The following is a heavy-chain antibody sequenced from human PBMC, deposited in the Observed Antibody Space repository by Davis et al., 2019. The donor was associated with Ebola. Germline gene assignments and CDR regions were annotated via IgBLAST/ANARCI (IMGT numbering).Heavy chain of an antibody. V-gene: IGHV4-39*01. Sequence: GSLRLSCSASGFTLSSHTMMWVRQPPGKGLEWIGSIYYSGSTYYNPSLKSRVTISVDTSKNQFSLKLSSVTAADTAVYYCARRRGYSGYVTGFPFDYWGQGTLVTVSS. J-gene: IGHJ4*02. CDR3: ARRRGYSGYVTGFPFDY. CDR1: GFTLSSHT. D-gene: IGHD5-12*01. CDR2: IYYSGST.